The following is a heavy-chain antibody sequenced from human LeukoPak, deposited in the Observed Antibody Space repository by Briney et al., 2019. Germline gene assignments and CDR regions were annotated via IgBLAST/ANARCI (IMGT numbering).Heavy chain of an antibody. CDR1: GFTSSSYA. CDR3: AKRPRGNYLDPFDY. Sequence: GGSLRLSCAASGFTSSSYAMSWVRQAPGKGLEWVSGISGSGGSTYYADSVKGRFTISRDNSKNRLYLQMNSLRAEDTAVYYCAKRPRGNYLDPFDYWGQGTLVTVSS. V-gene: IGHV3-23*01. J-gene: IGHJ4*02. CDR2: ISGSGGST. D-gene: IGHD3-10*01.